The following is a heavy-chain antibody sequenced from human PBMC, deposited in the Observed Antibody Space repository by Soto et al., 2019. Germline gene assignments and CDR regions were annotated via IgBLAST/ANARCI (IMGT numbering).Heavy chain of an antibody. CDR1: GYTFTSYD. CDR2: MNPNSGNT. J-gene: IGHJ6*02. D-gene: IGHD5-12*01. Sequence: QVQLVQSGAEVKKPGASVKVSCKASGYTFTSYDINWVRQATGQGLEWMGWMNPNSGNTGYAQKFQGRVTMTRNTSISTAYMELSSLRSEDTAVYYCATRESGNIACRGKVVDVWGQGTTVTVSS. CDR3: ATRESGNIACRGKVVDV. V-gene: IGHV1-8*01.